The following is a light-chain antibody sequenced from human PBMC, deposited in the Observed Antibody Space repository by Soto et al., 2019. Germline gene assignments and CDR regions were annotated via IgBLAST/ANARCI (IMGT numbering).Light chain of an antibody. Sequence: QSVLTQPPSVSGTPGQRVTISCSGSSSNIGNNFVYWYQHLPGAAPTLVVYSDNHRPSGVPVRFAGSRSGTSASLAIVGLRSEDEAVYYCAAWDASLSACVFGNGTKLTVL. J-gene: IGLJ1*01. V-gene: IGLV1-47*01. CDR2: SDN. CDR1: SSNIGNNF. CDR3: AAWDASLSACV.